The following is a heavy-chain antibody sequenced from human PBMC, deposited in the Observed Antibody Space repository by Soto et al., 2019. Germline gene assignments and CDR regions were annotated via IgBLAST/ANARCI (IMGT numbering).Heavy chain of an antibody. V-gene: IGHV3-66*01. D-gene: IGHD2-15*01. Sequence: PGGSLRLSCAASGFTVSSNYMSWVRQAPGKGLEWVSVIYSGGSTYYADSVKGRFTISRDNSKNTLYLQMNSLRAEDTAVYYCARDRDSPSASYWGQGTLVTVSS. CDR1: GFTVSSNY. CDR2: IYSGGST. CDR3: ARDRDSPSASY. J-gene: IGHJ4*02.